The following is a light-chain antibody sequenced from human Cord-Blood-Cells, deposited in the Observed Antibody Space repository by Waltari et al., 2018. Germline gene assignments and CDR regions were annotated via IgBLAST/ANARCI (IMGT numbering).Light chain of an antibody. CDR1: QSISSY. J-gene: IGKJ2*01. CDR3: QQSYSTPYT. CDR2: AAS. V-gene: IGKV1-39*01. Sequence: DLQITQSTSSLSASVGDRVTITCRASQSISSYLNWYQQKPGKAPKLLIYAASSLQSGVPSRFSGSGSGTDFTLTISSLQPEDFATYYCQQSYSTPYTFGQGTKLEIK.